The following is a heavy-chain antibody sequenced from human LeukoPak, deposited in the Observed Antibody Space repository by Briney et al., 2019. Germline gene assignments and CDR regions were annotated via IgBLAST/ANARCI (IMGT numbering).Heavy chain of an antibody. CDR2: ISYDGSNK. J-gene: IGHJ3*02. Sequence: RSGRSLRLSCAASGFTFSSYAMHWVRQAPGKGLEWVAVISYDGSNKYYADSVKGRFTISRDNSKNTLYLQMNSLRAEDTAVYYCARELRYYDFGNAFDIWGQGTMVTVSS. D-gene: IGHD3-3*01. CDR1: GFTFSSYA. V-gene: IGHV3-30*04. CDR3: ARELRYYDFGNAFDI.